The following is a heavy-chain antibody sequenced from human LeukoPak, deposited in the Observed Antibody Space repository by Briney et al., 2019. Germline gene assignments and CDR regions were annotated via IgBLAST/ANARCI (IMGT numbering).Heavy chain of an antibody. D-gene: IGHD3-10*01. V-gene: IGHV4-59*08. CDR1: GDSITSSY. J-gene: IGHJ4*02. CDR3: ARTYGSGTYYNYFDY. Sequence: SETLSLTCTVSGDSITSSYWNWIRQPPGKGLEWIGYIYYSGTTNYNPSLRSRVTISLDTSKSQFSLRLSSVTAADTVVYYCARTYGSGTYYNYFDYWGQGTLVTVSS. CDR2: IYYSGTT.